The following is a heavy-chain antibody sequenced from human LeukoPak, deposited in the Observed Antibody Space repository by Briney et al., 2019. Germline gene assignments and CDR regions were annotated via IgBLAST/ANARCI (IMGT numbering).Heavy chain of an antibody. CDR1: GFAFGGYT. D-gene: IGHD1-26*01. CDR2: ISSSSSYI. CDR3: ARGGSASGAPSSFDY. Sequence: PGGSLRLSCAASGFAFGGYTMTWVRQAPGKGLEWVSSISSSSSYIYYADSVKGRFTISRDNAKNSLYLQMNSLRAEDTAVYYCARGGSASGAPSSFDYWGQGTLVTVSS. J-gene: IGHJ4*02. V-gene: IGHV3-21*01.